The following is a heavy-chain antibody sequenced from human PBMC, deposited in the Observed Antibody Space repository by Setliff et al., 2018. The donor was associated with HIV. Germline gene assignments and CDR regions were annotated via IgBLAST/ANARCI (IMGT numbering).Heavy chain of an antibody. J-gene: IGHJ3*02. CDR2: IYPGDSHT. Sequence: PGESLKISCTGSGYSFSSYWIGWARQMPGKGLEWMGIIYPGDSHTRYSPSFQGQVTISVDKSISTAYLQWSSLKASDTAMYYCARSGKAVGSAGLGAFDIWGQGTMVTVSS. CDR3: ARSGKAVGSAGLGAFDI. D-gene: IGHD6-19*01. CDR1: GYSFSSYW. V-gene: IGHV5-51*01.